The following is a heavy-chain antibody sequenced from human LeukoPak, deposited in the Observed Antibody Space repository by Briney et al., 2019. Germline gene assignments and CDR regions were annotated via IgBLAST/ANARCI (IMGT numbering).Heavy chain of an antibody. J-gene: IGHJ4*02. D-gene: IGHD6-19*01. CDR1: GFTFTDFW. CDR3: ARGGSGWYVGGSFDY. Sequence: GGSLRLSCAASGFTFTDFWMHWVRQAPGGGLVWVSRINSDGSSTSYADSVKGRFTISRDNAKNTLYLQMNSLRAEDTAVYYCARGGSGWYVGGSFDYWGQGTLVTVSS. CDR2: INSDGSST. V-gene: IGHV3-74*01.